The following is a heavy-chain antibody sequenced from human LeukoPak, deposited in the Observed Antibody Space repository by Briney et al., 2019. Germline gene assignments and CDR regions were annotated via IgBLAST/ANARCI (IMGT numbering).Heavy chain of an antibody. J-gene: IGHJ5*02. V-gene: IGHV3-23*01. D-gene: IGHD5-24*01. CDR1: GFALTSAA. CDR2: LGSGGYT. CDR3: AQDSAGYTWA. Sequence: GGSLRLPCAASGFALTSAAMDWVRQAPGKGLEWVSTLGSGGYTYYADSVKGRFTVSRDTSKNTLYLQMTSLRAEDTAIYYCAQDSAGYTWAWGQGTLVTVSS.